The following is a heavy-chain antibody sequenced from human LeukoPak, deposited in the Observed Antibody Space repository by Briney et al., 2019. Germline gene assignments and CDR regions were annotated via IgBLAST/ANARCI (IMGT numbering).Heavy chain of an antibody. Sequence: ASVKVSCKASGYTFTSYDINWVRQATGQGLEWMGWMNPNSGNTGYAQKFQGRVTMTRNTSISTAYMELRSLRSDDTAVYYCARGGYCSGGSCSLSLYYYYYMDVWGKGTTVTVSS. J-gene: IGHJ6*03. CDR2: MNPNSGNT. CDR3: ARGGYCSGGSCSLSLYYYYYMDV. D-gene: IGHD2-15*01. V-gene: IGHV1-8*01. CDR1: GYTFTSYD.